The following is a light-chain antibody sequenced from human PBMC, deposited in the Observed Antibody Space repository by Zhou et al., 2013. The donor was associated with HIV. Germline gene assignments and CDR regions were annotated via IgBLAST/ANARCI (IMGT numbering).Light chain of an antibody. CDR3: QQYRKLTVIS. J-gene: IGKJ2*01. CDR1: HNVRGNY. CDR2: GTS. V-gene: IGKV3-20*01. Sequence: EIVLTQSPGTLSLSPGERATLSCRASHNVRGNYLAWYQQKIGQPPRLLIYGTSTRANGIPDRFSGSGSETDFTLTINRLEPRSILQFFYCQQYRKLTVISFG.